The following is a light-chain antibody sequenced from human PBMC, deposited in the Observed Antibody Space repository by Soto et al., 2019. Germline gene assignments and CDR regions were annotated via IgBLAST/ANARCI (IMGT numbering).Light chain of an antibody. CDR1: SSDVGVYNY. V-gene: IGLV2-8*01. CDR2: EVS. Sequence: QSVLTQPPSASGSPGQSVTISCTGTSSDVGVYNYVSWYQQHPGKAPKLMIYEVSKRPSGVPDRFSGSKSGTTASLTVSGLQAEDEADYYSNSFAGNNNLVFGGGTKVTVL. CDR3: NSFAGNNNLV. J-gene: IGLJ2*01.